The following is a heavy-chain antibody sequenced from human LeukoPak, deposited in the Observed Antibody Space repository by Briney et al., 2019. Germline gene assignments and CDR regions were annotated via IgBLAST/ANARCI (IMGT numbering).Heavy chain of an antibody. V-gene: IGHV3-7*01. CDR3: ASASDSSGWYRSNY. CDR2: IKQDGSDK. CDR1: GFTFSSYW. J-gene: IGHJ4*02. D-gene: IGHD6-19*01. Sequence: GGSLRLSCAASGFTFSSYWMSWVRQAPGKGLEWVANIKQDGSDKYYVDSVKGRFTISRDNAKNSLYLQMYSLRADDTAGTFCASASDSSGWYRSNYWGQGTLVTVSS.